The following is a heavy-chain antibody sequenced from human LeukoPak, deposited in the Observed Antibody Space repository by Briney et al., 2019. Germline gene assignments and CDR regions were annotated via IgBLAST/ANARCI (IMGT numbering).Heavy chain of an antibody. CDR1: GFTFSSYS. Sequence: GASLRLSCAASGFTFSSYSMNWVRQAPGKGLEWVSSISSSSSYIYYADSVKGRFTISRDNAKNSLNLQMNSLRAEDTAVYYCAKVDQLLWEYFDYWGQGTLVTVSS. V-gene: IGHV3-21*04. J-gene: IGHJ4*02. CDR2: ISSSSSYI. D-gene: IGHD2-2*01. CDR3: AKVDQLLWEYFDY.